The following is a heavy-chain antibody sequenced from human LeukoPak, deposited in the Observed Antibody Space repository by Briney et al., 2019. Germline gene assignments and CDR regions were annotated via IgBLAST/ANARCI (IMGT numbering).Heavy chain of an antibody. CDR1: GFTFSSYV. Sequence: PGGSLRLSCAAPGFTFSSYVMSWVRQAPGKGLEWVSGISGSSGSTYYADSVKGRFTISRDNSKKMYLQMNSLRAEDTAVYYCAKEGPGGGGYFDYWGQGTLVTVSS. J-gene: IGHJ4*02. CDR2: ISGSSGST. CDR3: AKEGPGGGGYFDY. V-gene: IGHV3-23*01. D-gene: IGHD3-16*01.